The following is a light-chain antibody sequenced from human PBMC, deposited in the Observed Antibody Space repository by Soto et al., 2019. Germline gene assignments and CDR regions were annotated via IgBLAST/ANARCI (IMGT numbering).Light chain of an antibody. CDR1: ESISSY. Sequence: DIQMTQSPSSLSASVGDRFTITCRSSESISSYLNWYQQKRGKATKLMIYDATILERGVPTRFSSSGSRTDFTFTISSLQHEDIATYYCQQYENLPVFGQGTRLEI. CDR2: DAT. J-gene: IGKJ5*01. CDR3: QQYENLPV. V-gene: IGKV1-33*01.